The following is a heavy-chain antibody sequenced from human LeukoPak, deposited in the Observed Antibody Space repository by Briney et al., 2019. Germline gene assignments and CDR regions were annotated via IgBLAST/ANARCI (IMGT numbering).Heavy chain of an antibody. Sequence: PSETLSLTCTVSGGSISSGGYSWSWIRQHPGKGLEWIGYIYYSGSTYYNPSLKSRVTISVDTSKNQFSLKLCSVTAADTAVYYCARDIAGYGSGSYHQNWFDPWGQGTLVTVSS. CDR1: GGSISSGGYS. D-gene: IGHD3-10*01. V-gene: IGHV4-31*03. CDR2: IYYSGST. J-gene: IGHJ5*02. CDR3: ARDIAGYGSGSYHQNWFDP.